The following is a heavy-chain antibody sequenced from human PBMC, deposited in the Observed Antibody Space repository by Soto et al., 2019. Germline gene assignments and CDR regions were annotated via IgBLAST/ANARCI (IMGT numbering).Heavy chain of an antibody. CDR3: ARHAKLPAAKSWFDP. J-gene: IGHJ5*02. V-gene: IGHV4-31*03. D-gene: IGHD2-2*01. CDR1: GGSISSGGYY. Sequence: QVQLQESGPGLVKPSQTLSLTCTVSGGSISSGGYYWSWIRQHPGKGLEWIGYIYYSGSTYYNPSPKSRVTISIDTSKNQFSLKLSSVTAADTAAYYCARHAKLPAAKSWFDPWGQGTLVTVSS. CDR2: IYYSGST.